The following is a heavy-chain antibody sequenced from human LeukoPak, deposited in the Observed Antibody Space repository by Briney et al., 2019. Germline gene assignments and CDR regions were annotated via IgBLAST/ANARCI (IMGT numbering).Heavy chain of an antibody. CDR1: GGSISSYY. V-gene: IGHV4-59*01. CDR3: ASGPSGGYDFYYYYGMDV. J-gene: IGHJ6*02. D-gene: IGHD5-12*01. CDR2: IYYSGST. Sequence: SETLSLTCTVSGGSISSYYWSWIRRPPGKGLEWIGYIYYSGSTNYNPSLKSRVTISVDTSKNQFSLKLSSVTAADTAVYYCASGPSGGYDFYYYYGMDVWGQGTTVTVSS.